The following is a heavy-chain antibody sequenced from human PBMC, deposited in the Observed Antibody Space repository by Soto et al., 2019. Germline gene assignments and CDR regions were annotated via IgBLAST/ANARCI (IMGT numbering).Heavy chain of an antibody. CDR3: AREKLYYDSSGYHYYWYFDL. D-gene: IGHD3-22*01. CDR1: GGSISSGDYY. J-gene: IGHJ2*01. CDR2: IYYSGST. Sequence: QVQLQESGPGLVKPSQTLSLTCTVSGGSISSGDYYWSWIRQPPGKGLEWIGYIYYSGSTYYNPSLKSRVTISVDTSKNQFSLKLSSVTAADTAVYYCAREKLYYDSSGYHYYWYFDLWGRGTLVTVSS. V-gene: IGHV4-30-4*01.